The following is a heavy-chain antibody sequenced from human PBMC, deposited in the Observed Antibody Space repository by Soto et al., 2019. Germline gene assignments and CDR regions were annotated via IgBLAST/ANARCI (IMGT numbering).Heavy chain of an antibody. D-gene: IGHD3-22*01. V-gene: IGHV1-2*04. CDR3: ARDMQDYYDSSGHMGDYYYYGMDV. Sequence: ASVKVSCKASGYTFTGYYMHWVRQAPGQGLEWMGWINPNSGGTNYAQKFQGWVTMTRDTSISTAYMELSRLRSDDTAVYYCARDMQDYYDSSGHMGDYYYYGMDVWGQGTTVTVSS. CDR1: GYTFTGYY. J-gene: IGHJ6*02. CDR2: INPNSGGT.